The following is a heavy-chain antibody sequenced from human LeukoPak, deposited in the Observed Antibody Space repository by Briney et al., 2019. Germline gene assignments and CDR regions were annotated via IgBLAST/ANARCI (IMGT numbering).Heavy chain of an antibody. Sequence: PSESLSLTCTVSGDSINRRSYYWAWIRQPPWKGLEWIGSISFGGDTDHNPSLRRRVTITEDMSNNHFSLRLTSVTAADTAVYYCARHANGVFDYWGQGTLVTVSS. V-gene: IGHV4-39*01. CDR1: GDSINRRSYY. CDR2: ISFGGDT. D-gene: IGHD2-8*01. CDR3: ARHANGVFDY. J-gene: IGHJ4*02.